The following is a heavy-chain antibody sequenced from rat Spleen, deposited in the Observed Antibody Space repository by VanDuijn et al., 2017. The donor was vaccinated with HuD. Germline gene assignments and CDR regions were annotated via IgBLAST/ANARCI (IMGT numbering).Heavy chain of an antibody. D-gene: IGHD1-12*02. CDR3: ARHGYDGSYYYWDY. CDR2: IIYDGSRT. CDR1: GFTFSDYN. V-gene: IGHV5-7*01. Sequence: EVQLVESGGGLAQPGRSLKLSCAVSGFTFSDYNMAWVRRAPKKGLEWVATIIYDGSRTYFRDSVKGRFTISRDNAKSTLYLQMDSLRSEDTATYYCARHGYDGSYYYWDYWGQGVMVTVSS. J-gene: IGHJ2*01.